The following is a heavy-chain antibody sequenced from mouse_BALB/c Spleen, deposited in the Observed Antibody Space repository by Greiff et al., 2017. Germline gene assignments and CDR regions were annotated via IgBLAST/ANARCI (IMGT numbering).Heavy chain of an antibody. J-gene: IGHJ3*01. Sequence: QVHVKQSGAELVRPGVSVKISCKGSGYTFTDYAMHWVKQSHAKSLEWIGVISTYYGDASYNQKFKGKATMTVDKSSSTAYMELARLTSEDSAIYYCARTRSSSGYEFAYWGQGTLVTVSA. CDR3: ARTRSSSGYEFAY. CDR1: GYTFTDYA. D-gene: IGHD3-1*01. V-gene: IGHV1S137*01. CDR2: ISTYYGDA.